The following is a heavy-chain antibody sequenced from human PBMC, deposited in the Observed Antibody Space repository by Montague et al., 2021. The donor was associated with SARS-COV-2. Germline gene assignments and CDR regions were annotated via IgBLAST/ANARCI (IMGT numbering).Heavy chain of an antibody. CDR2: TYYRSKWYN. CDR3: ARAYCGGDCYFYWYLDL. D-gene: IGHD2-21*02. J-gene: IGHJ2*01. V-gene: IGHV6-1*01. Sequence: CAISGDSVSSNIATWNWIRQSPSRGLEWLGRTYYRSKWYNDYAVSVKSRVIINPDISNNRISLQLNSVTPEDTAVYYCARAYCGGDCYFYWYLDLWGRGTLVTVSS. CDR1: GDSVSSNIAT.